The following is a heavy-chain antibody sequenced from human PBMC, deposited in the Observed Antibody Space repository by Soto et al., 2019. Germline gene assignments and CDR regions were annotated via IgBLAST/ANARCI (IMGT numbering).Heavy chain of an antibody. CDR3: ARENYGSGRTTPLGWFDP. D-gene: IGHD3-10*01. CDR1: GGTFSSYA. Sequence: VSCKASGGTFSSYAISWVRQAPGQGLEWMGGIIPIFGTANYAQKFQGGVTITADKSTSTAYMELSSLRSEDTAVYYCARENYGSGRTTPLGWFDPWGQGTLVTVSS. V-gene: IGHV1-69*06. CDR2: IIPIFGTA. J-gene: IGHJ5*02.